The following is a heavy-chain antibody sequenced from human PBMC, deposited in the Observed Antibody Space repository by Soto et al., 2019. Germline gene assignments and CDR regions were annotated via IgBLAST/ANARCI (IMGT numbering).Heavy chain of an antibody. V-gene: IGHV4-34*01. J-gene: IGHJ6*02. CDR1: GGSFSGYY. D-gene: IGHD3-16*01. CDR3: ARRIGWTGFGGYYGMDV. CDR2: INHSGST. Sequence: SETLSLTCAVYGGSFSGYYWSWIRQPPGKGLEWIGEINHSGSTNYNPSLKSRVTISVDTSKNQFSLKLSSVTAADTAVYYCARRIGWTGFGGYYGMDVCGQGTTVTVSS.